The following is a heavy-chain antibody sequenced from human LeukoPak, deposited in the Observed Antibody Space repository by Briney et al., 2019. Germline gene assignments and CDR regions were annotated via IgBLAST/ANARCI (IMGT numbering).Heavy chain of an antibody. D-gene: IGHD3-3*01. CDR1: GFTFSSYA. Sequence: GRSLRLSCAASGFTFSSYAMHWVRQAPGKGLEWVANIKQDGSEKYYVDPVKGRFTISRDNAKNSLYMQMNSLRAEDTAVYYCARLWKFWGVFDIWGQGTVVTVSS. CDR2: IKQDGSEK. J-gene: IGHJ3*02. V-gene: IGHV3-7*01. CDR3: ARLWKFWGVFDI.